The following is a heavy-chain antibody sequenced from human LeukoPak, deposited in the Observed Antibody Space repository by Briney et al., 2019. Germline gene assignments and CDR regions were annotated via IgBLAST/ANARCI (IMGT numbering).Heavy chain of an antibody. CDR3: ARVITPPNVYFDS. Sequence: ASETLSLTCTVSGGSISRSRDYWGWIRQPPGKGLEWIGSSYYSGSTYDNPSLKSRGTISVDASKNQFSLKRSVVNDADPAVYFCARVITPPNVYFDSWGQRTLVTVSS. CDR1: GGSISRSRDY. D-gene: IGHD4-23*01. V-gene: IGHV4-39*07. CDR2: SYYSGST. J-gene: IGHJ4*02.